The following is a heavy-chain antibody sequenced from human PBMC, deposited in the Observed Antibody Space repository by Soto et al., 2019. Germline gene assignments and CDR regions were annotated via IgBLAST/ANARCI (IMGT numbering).Heavy chain of an antibody. J-gene: IGHJ4*02. CDR3: AKDRHYGSGTYSDSYRDY. D-gene: IGHD3-10*01. V-gene: IGHV3-23*01. CDR1: GFTFNTYA. CDR2: ISGSGGTT. Sequence: EVQLLESRGGLVQPGGSLRLSCGGAGFTFNTYAMTWVRQAPGKGLEWVSAISGSGGTTYYANSVKGRFTISRDQSKDTLYLQMNTLRAEDTAIYYCAKDRHYGSGTYSDSYRDYLGQGTLVTVSS.